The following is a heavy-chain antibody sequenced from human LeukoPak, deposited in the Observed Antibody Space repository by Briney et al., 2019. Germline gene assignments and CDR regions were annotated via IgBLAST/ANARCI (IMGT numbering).Heavy chain of an antibody. V-gene: IGHV4-38-2*01. D-gene: IGHD6-19*01. CDR1: GDSISNDYY. CDR3: ARAYTKTTGLAVPWGA. CDR2: INHYGTA. J-gene: IGHJ5*02. Sequence: SETLSLTCAVSGDSISNDYYWGWIRQPPGKGLEWIGSINHYGTAYYNPPLKSRVIISVDTSKNQFSLKLISVTATDTAVYYCARAYTKTTGLAVPWGAWGQGALITASS.